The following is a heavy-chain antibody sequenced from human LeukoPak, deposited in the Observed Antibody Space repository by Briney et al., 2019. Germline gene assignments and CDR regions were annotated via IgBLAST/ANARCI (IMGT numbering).Heavy chain of an antibody. D-gene: IGHD6-13*01. Sequence: ASVKVSCKASGYTFTTYGINWVRQAPGQGLEWMGWISAYNGNTNFAQKFQGRVTMTTDTSTSTAYMELRSLRSDDTAVYYCASVIAAAGRRGGYYYYYMDVWGKGTTVTVSS. J-gene: IGHJ6*03. CDR3: ASVIAAAGRRGGYYYYYMDV. V-gene: IGHV1-18*01. CDR1: GYTFTTYG. CDR2: ISAYNGNT.